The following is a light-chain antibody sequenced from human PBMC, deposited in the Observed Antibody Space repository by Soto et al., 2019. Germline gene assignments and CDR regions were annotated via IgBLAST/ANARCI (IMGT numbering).Light chain of an antibody. CDR1: QSIRSF. J-gene: IGKJ1*01. V-gene: IGKV3-20*01. CDR3: QQYGSSGT. CDR2: GAS. Sequence: EVVLTQSPATLSLSPGERATLSCRASQSIRSFLAWYQQKPGQAPRLLIYGASNRATGIPARFSGSGSGTDFTLTISRLEPEDFAVYYCQQYGSSGTFGQGTKVDI.